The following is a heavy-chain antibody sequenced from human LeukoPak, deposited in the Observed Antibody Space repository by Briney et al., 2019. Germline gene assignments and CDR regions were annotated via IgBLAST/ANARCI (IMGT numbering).Heavy chain of an antibody. J-gene: IGHJ6*03. Sequence: SETLSLTCTVPGGSISTYYWSWIRQPPGKGLEYIGYIYTSGSTIYTSGSTNYNPSLKSRVTISLDTSKNQFSLKLSSVTAADTAVYYCARVTVTEKNYYYLYMDVWGKGTTVTVSS. D-gene: IGHD4-11*01. CDR2: IYTSGSTIYTSGST. CDR3: ARVTVTEKNYYYLYMDV. CDR1: GGSISTYY. V-gene: IGHV4-4*09.